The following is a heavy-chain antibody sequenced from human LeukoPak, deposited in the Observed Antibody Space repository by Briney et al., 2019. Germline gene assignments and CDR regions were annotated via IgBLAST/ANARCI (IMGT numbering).Heavy chain of an antibody. CDR3: ASGRYYGLRTHTFDY. V-gene: IGHV1-18*01. J-gene: IGHJ4*02. CDR1: GYTFTSYG. D-gene: IGHD3-3*01. Sequence: GASVRVSCKASGYTFTSYGISWVRQAPGQGLEWMGWISAYNGNTNYAQKLQGRVTMTTDTSTSTAYMELRSLRSDDKAVYYCASGRYYGLRTHTFDYWGQGTLVTVSS. CDR2: ISAYNGNT.